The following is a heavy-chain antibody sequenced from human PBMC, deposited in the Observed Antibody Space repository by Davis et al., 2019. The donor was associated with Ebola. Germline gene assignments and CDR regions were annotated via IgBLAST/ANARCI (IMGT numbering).Heavy chain of an antibody. V-gene: IGHV1-46*01. CDR3: AREVGETKLDQ. CDR2: IKPSGGST. CDR1: GYTFTSYY. D-gene: IGHD1-26*01. J-gene: IGHJ4*02. Sequence: ASAKVSCKASGYTFTSYYMHWVRQAPGRGLEWMGIIKPSGGSTSYAQKFQGRITMTRDTSTNTVYMEVRSLTSEDTAVYYCAREVGETKLDQWGQGTLVTVSS.